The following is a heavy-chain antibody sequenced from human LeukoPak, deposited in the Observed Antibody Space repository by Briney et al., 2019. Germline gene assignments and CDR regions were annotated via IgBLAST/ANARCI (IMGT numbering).Heavy chain of an antibody. V-gene: IGHV4-34*01. CDR1: GGSFSGYY. J-gene: IGHJ4*02. CDR2: INHSGST. Sequence: PSETLSLTCAVYGGSFSGYYWGWIRQPPGKGLEWMGEINHSGSTNYNPSLKSRVTISVDTSKNQFSLQLSSVTAADEAVSYCARGRRGSGWVSPAYYFDYWGQGTLVTVSS. D-gene: IGHD6-19*01. CDR3: ARGRRGSGWVSPAYYFDY.